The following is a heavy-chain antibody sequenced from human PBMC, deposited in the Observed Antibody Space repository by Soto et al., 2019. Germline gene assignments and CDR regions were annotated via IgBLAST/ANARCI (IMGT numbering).Heavy chain of an antibody. CDR3: ARAVIVATIVGGWFDP. D-gene: IGHD5-12*01. CDR2: ISYDGSNK. CDR1: GFTFSSYA. V-gene: IGHV3-30-3*01. Sequence: QVQLVESGGGVVQPGRSLRLSCAASGFTFSSYAMHWVRQAPGKGLERVAGISYDGSNKYYADSVKGRFTISRDNSKNTLYLQMNSLRAEDTAVYYCARAVIVATIVGGWFDPWGQGTLVTVSS. J-gene: IGHJ5*02.